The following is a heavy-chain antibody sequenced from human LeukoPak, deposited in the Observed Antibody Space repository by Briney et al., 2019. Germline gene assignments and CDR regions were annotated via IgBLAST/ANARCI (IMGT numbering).Heavy chain of an antibody. CDR3: ARGAYRTGGSGSY. V-gene: IGHV1-8*01. CDR2: MNPNSGNT. Sequence: GASVNVSCKASVYTFTSYDINWVRQATGQGLEWMGWMNPNSGNTGYAQKFQGRVTMTRNTSISTAYMELSSLRSEDTAVYYCARGAYRTGGSGSYWGQGTLVTVSS. J-gene: IGHJ4*02. D-gene: IGHD1-26*01. CDR1: VYTFTSYD.